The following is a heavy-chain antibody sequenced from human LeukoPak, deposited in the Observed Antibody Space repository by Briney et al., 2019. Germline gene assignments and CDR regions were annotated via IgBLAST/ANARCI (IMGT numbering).Heavy chain of an antibody. V-gene: IGHV3-9*01. J-gene: IGHJ4*02. D-gene: IGHD6-13*01. CDR2: ISWNSGSI. CDR1: GFTFDDYA. CDR3: ARAGKWYSSSWYVR. Sequence: GGSLRLSCAASGFTFDDYAMHWVRQAPGKGLEWVSGISWNSGSIGYADSVKGRFTISRDNAKNTLYLQMNSLRAEDTAVYYCARAGKWYSSSWYVRWGQGTLVTVSS.